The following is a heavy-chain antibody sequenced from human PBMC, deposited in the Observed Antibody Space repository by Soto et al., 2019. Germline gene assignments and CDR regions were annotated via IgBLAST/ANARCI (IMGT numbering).Heavy chain of an antibody. CDR1: GGSISSGGYY. Sequence: SETLSLTCTVSGGSISSGGYYWSWIRQHPGKGLEWIGYIYYSGSTYYNPSLKSRVTISVDTSKNQFSLKLSSVTAADTAVYYCARDSYGSGSYAIDYWGQGTLVTVSS. J-gene: IGHJ4*02. V-gene: IGHV4-31*03. CDR2: IYYSGST. D-gene: IGHD3-10*01. CDR3: ARDSYGSGSYAIDY.